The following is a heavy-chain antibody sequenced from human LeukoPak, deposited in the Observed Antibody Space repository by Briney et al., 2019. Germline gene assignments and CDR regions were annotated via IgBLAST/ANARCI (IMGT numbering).Heavy chain of an antibody. CDR3: AKGHDILTGYYTDAFDI. CDR1: GFTFSSYA. CDR2: VSGSGGST. Sequence: GGSLRLSCAASGFTFSSYAMSWVRQAPGKGLEWVSAVSGSGGSTYYADSVKGRFTISRDNSKNTLYLQMNSLRAEDTAVYYCAKGHDILTGYYTDAFDIWGQGTMVTVSS. J-gene: IGHJ3*02. D-gene: IGHD3-9*01. V-gene: IGHV3-23*01.